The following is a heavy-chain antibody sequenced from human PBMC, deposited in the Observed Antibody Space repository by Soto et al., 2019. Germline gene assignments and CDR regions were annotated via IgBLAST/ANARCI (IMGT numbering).Heavy chain of an antibody. CDR2: IYYSGST. V-gene: IGHV4-30-4*01. D-gene: IGHD3-10*02. Sequence: SETLSLTCTVSGGSISSGDYYWSWIRQPPGKGLEWIGYIYYSGSTYYNPSLKSRVTMSLDTSKNQFSLNLNSVTAADTAVYYCARCVNMCFDYWGQGIPVTVSS. CDR1: GGSISSGDYY. J-gene: IGHJ4*02. CDR3: ARCVNMCFDY.